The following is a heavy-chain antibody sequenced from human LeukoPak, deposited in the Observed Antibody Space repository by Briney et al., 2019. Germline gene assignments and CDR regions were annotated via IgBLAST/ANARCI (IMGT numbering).Heavy chain of an antibody. Sequence: GGSLRLSCAAPGFTFSSYSMNWVRQAPGKGLEWVSSISSSSSYIYYADSVKGRFTISRDNAKNSLYLQMNSLRAEDTAVYYCAREPRYYYGMDVWGKGTTVTVSS. J-gene: IGHJ6*04. CDR1: GFTFSSYS. V-gene: IGHV3-21*01. CDR2: ISSSSSYI. CDR3: AREPRYYYGMDV.